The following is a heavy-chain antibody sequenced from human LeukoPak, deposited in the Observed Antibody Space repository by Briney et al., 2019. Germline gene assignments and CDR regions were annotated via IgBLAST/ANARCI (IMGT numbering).Heavy chain of an antibody. CDR3: ARAGGAELLLDY. D-gene: IGHD1-26*01. V-gene: IGHV1-69*13. J-gene: IGHJ4*02. CDR2: IIPIFGTA. Sequence: GASVKVSCKASGGTFSSYAISWVRQAPGQGLGWMGGIIPIFGTANYAQKFQGRVTITADESTSTAYMELSSLRSEDTAVYYCARAGGAELLLDYWGQGTLVTVSS. CDR1: GGTFSSYA.